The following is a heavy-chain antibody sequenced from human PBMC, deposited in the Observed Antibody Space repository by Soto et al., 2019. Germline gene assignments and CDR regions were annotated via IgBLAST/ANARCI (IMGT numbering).Heavy chain of an antibody. CDR1: GGSTSSYY. Sequence: SETLSLTCTVSGGSTSSYYWSWIRQPPGKGLEWIGYIYYSGSTNYNPSLKSRVTISVDTSKNQFSLKLSSVTAADTAVYYCAREDTAMGTYYFDYWGQGTLVTVSS. D-gene: IGHD5-18*01. CDR3: AREDTAMGTYYFDY. V-gene: IGHV4-59*01. CDR2: IYYSGST. J-gene: IGHJ4*02.